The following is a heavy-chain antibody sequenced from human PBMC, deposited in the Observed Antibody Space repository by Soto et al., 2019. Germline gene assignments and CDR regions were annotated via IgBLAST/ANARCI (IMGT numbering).Heavy chain of an antibody. Sequence: QVQLVQSGAEVKKPGASVKVSCKASGYTFTSYGISWVRQAPGQGLEWMGWISAYNGNTNYAQKLRGRGTMTTDTATSTAYMGLRSLRSDDTAVYYCARDLGRELRDFDWSTYYFDYWGQGTLVTVSS. CDR1: GYTFTSYG. D-gene: IGHD3-9*01. V-gene: IGHV1-18*01. CDR3: ARDLGRELRDFDWSTYYFDY. J-gene: IGHJ4*02. CDR2: ISAYNGNT.